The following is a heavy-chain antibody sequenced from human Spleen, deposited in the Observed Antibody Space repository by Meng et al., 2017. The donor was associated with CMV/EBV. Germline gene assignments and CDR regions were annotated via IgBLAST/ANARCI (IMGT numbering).Heavy chain of an antibody. V-gene: IGHV3-30*02. CDR1: GFTFSNSD. CDR3: AKERYSGSYHALDY. D-gene: IGHD1-26*01. CDR2: IRYDGSNK. J-gene: IGHJ4*02. Sequence: GESLKISCAASGFTFSNSDMNWVRQAPGKGLEWVAFIRYDGSNKYYADSVKGRFTISRDNSKNTLYLQMNSLRAEDTAVYYCAKERYSGSYHALDYWGQGTLVTVSS.